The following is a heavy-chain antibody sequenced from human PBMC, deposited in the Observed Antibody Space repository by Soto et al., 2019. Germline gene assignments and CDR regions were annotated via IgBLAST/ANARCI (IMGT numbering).Heavy chain of an antibody. Sequence: GGSLRLSCAASGFTFSSYALTWVRQAPGKGLQWVSSIRTSGGNTYYADSVKGRFTISSDNSKNTLYLQMNSLRAEDTAVYYCAKEVELCSGGVCSIEALDYWGQGTQVTVSS. V-gene: IGHV3-23*01. CDR3: AKEVELCSGGVCSIEALDY. J-gene: IGHJ4*02. D-gene: IGHD2-15*01. CDR2: IRTSGGNT. CDR1: GFTFSSYA.